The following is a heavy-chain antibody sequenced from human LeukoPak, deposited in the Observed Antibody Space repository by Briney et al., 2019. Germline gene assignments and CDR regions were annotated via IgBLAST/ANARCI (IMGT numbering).Heavy chain of an antibody. V-gene: IGHV3-21*01. CDR2: ISSGRSYI. J-gene: IGHJ4*02. CDR1: GFTFSSYS. D-gene: IGHD3-10*01. Sequence: NPGGSLRLSCAASGFTFSSYSMNWVRQAPGKGLEWVSAISSGRSYIYYADSVKGRFTISRDNAKNSLYLQMNSLRAEDTAVYYCARAPTVWFGEIELTCEFDYWGQGTLVTVSS. CDR3: ARAPTVWFGEIELTCEFDY.